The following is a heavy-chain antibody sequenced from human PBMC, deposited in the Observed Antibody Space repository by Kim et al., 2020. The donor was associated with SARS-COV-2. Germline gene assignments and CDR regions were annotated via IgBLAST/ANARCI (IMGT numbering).Heavy chain of an antibody. V-gene: IGHV1-46*01. CDR2: GGST. D-gene: IGHD6-13*01. J-gene: IGHJ4*02. Sequence: GGSTSYAQKCQGRVTMTRDTSTSTVYMELSSLRSEDTAVYYCARGEAAGHWGQGTLVTVSS. CDR3: ARGEAAGH.